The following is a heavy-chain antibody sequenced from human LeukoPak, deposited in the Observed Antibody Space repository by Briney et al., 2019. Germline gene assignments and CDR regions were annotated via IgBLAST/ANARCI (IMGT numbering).Heavy chain of an antibody. J-gene: IGHJ4*02. CDR3: TRGGGQLDF. CDR2: MNQDGSSI. D-gene: IGHD1-1*01. Sequence: GGSLRLSCAAFGFTFSISWMSWVRQAPGKGLEWVANMNQDGSSIYYVDSVKGRFTISRDNAKYSLYLHMNSLRAEDTAVYYCTRGGGQLDFWGQGTLVTVSS. V-gene: IGHV3-7*01. CDR1: GFTFSISW.